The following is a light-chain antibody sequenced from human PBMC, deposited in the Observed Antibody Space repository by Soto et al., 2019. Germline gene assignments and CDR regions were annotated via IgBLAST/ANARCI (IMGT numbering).Light chain of an antibody. CDR3: QNYDSAPWT. V-gene: IGKV1-27*01. CDR2: TAS. CDR1: RDITDY. Sequence: DIQMTQSPSSLSASVGDRVIITCRASRDITDYLAWYQQKPGQVPKLLVYTASTLQSGVPSRFTASGSGTDFTLTITGLQPEDFATYYCQNYDSAPWTFGQGTKVDIK. J-gene: IGKJ1*01.